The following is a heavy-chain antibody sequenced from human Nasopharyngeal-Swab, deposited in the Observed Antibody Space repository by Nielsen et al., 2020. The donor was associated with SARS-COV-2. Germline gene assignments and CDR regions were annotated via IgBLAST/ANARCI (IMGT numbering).Heavy chain of an antibody. V-gene: IGHV7-4-1*02. Sequence: WVRQAPGQGLEWMGWINTNTGNPTYAQGFTGRFVFSLDTSVSTAYLQISSLKAEDTAVYYCARDPGIAAAGTDYFDYWGQGTLVTVPS. CDR3: ARDPGIAAAGTDYFDY. J-gene: IGHJ4*02. CDR2: INTNTGNP. D-gene: IGHD6-13*01.